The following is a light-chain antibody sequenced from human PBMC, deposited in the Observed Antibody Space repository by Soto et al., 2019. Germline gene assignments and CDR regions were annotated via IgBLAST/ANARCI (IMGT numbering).Light chain of an antibody. V-gene: IGKV1-5*03. CDR1: QSISSW. Sequence: DIQMTQSPSTLSASVGDRVTITCRASQSISSWLAWFQQKPGKAPKLLIYKASSLESGVPSRFSGSGSGTEFTLTISSLQPEDFATYYCQQYNSYSWTFDQGTKVEIK. J-gene: IGKJ1*01. CDR2: KAS. CDR3: QQYNSYSWT.